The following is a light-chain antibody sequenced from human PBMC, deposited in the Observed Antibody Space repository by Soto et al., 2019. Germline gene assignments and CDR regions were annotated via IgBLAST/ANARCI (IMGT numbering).Light chain of an antibody. V-gene: IGLV2-14*01. J-gene: IGLJ2*01. CDR1: SSDVGGYKY. CDR2: EVS. Sequence: QSVLTQPASVSGSPGQSITISCTGTSSDVGGYKYVSWYQQHPGKAPKLMIYEVSNRPSGVSNRFSGSKSGNTASLTISGLQAEDEADYYCSSYTSGSTVIFGGGTKLTVL. CDR3: SSYTSGSTVI.